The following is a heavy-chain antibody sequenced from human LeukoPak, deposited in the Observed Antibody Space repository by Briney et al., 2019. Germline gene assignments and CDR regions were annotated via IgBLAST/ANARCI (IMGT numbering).Heavy chain of an antibody. V-gene: IGHV4-39*07. D-gene: IGHD2-15*01. J-gene: IGHJ5*02. CDR3: ARETPGHEEWFDP. Sequence: PSETLSLTCTVSGGSISSSSYYWGWIRQPPGKGLEWIGSIYYSGSTYYNPSLKSRVTISVDTSKNQFSLKLNSVTAADTAVYYCARETPGHEEWFDPWGQGTLVTVSS. CDR1: GGSISSSSYY. CDR2: IYYSGST.